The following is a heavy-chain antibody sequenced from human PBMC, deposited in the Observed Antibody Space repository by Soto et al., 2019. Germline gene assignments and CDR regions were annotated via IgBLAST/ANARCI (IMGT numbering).Heavy chain of an antibody. J-gene: IGHJ4*02. CDR1: GFSLSTSGVA. V-gene: IGHV2-5*02. CDR2: IYWDGDK. CDR3: AHRYKRSDYYLFDY. Sequence: QITLKESGPTLVQPTQTLTLTCTFSGFSLSTSGVAVGWIRQPPGKALEWLALIYWDGDKRYRPSLKSRLTITKDTSKNQVALIVTNMDPVDTATYYCAHRYKRSDYYLFDYWGQGTLVTVS. D-gene: IGHD3-22*01.